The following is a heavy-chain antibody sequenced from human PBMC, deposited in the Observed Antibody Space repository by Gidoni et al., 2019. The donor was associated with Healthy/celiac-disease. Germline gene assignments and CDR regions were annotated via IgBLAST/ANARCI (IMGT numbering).Heavy chain of an antibody. Sequence: QVQLQQWGAGLLKPSETLSLTCAVYGGSFSGYYWSWIRQPPGKGLEWIGEIKHSGSTNYNPSLKSRVTISVDTSKNQFSLKLSSVTAADTAVYYCARGSPYYDILTGYYTAAWFDPWGQGTLVTVSS. CDR2: IKHSGST. V-gene: IGHV4-34*01. J-gene: IGHJ5*02. CDR3: ARGSPYYDILTGYYTAAWFDP. D-gene: IGHD3-9*01. CDR1: GGSFSGYY.